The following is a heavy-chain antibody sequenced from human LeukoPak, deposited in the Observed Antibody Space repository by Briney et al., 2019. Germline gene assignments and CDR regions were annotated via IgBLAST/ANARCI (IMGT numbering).Heavy chain of an antibody. J-gene: IGHJ4*02. Sequence: ASVKVSCKASGYTFTSYDINWVRQAPGQGLEWMGIINPSGGSTSYAQKFQGRVTMTRDTSTSTVYMELSSLRSEDTAVYYCARDPRSKNPDYYDSSGTPSGGWGQGTLVTVSS. CDR3: ARDPRSKNPDYYDSSGTPSGG. CDR1: GYTFTSYD. V-gene: IGHV1-46*01. D-gene: IGHD3-22*01. CDR2: INPSGGST.